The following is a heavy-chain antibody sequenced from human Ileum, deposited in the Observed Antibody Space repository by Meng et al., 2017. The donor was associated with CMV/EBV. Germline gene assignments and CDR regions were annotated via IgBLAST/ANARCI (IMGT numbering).Heavy chain of an antibody. CDR2: IHTSGTT. V-gene: IGHV4-61*02. J-gene: IGHJ2*01. Sequence: QVPLQESGPGLVKPSQTLSLTCTVSGDSINSGSHYWSWIRQPAGKGLEWIGRIHTSGTTHYNPSLRSRITISVDTSKNQFSLNLSSVTAADTAVYFCAGRRRDWGSGEGYFDLWSRGTLVTVSS. CDR3: AGRRRDWGSGEGYFDL. D-gene: IGHD3/OR15-3a*01. CDR1: GDSINSGSHY.